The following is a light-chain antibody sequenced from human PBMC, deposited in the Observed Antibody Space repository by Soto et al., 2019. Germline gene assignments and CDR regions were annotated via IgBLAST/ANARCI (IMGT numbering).Light chain of an antibody. V-gene: IGKV2D-29*01. CDR2: EAS. CDR3: MQSLQFPLT. CDR1: RSLLHTDGDDY. J-gene: IGKJ4*01. Sequence: DIVMTQTPPSLSVTPGQPASISCKSSRSLLHTDGDDYLFWFLQKPGQPPQPLVYEASKRFSGVXDXXRGSGSGTEFTLTISRVEADDVGTYYCMQSLQFPLTFGGGTSV.